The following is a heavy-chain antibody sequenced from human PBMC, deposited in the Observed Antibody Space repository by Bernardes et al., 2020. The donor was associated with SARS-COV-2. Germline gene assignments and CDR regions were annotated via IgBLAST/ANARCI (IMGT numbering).Heavy chain of an antibody. Sequence: ASVKVSCKASGYTFTGYYMHWVRQAPGQGLEWMGWINPNSGGTNYAQKFQGRVTMTRDTSISTAYMELSRLRSDDTAVYYCAREVTDYYDSSGYRDHYYYGMDVWGQGTTVTVSS. CDR3: AREVTDYYDSSGYRDHYYYGMDV. CDR2: INPNSGGT. J-gene: IGHJ6*02. D-gene: IGHD3-22*01. V-gene: IGHV1-2*02. CDR1: GYTFTGYY.